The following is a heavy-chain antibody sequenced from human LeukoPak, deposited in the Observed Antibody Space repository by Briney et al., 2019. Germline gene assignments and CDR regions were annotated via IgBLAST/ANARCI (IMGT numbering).Heavy chain of an antibody. J-gene: IGHJ4*02. CDR1: GFTFSSYG. Sequence: PGRSLRLSCAASGFTFSSYGMNWVRQAPGKGLEWVSYISSSSSTIYYADSVKGRFTISRDNAKNSLYLQMNSLRAEDTAVYYCARGKFGWLSTVADYWGQGTLVTVSS. CDR3: ARGKFGWLSTVADY. CDR2: ISSSSSTI. D-gene: IGHD3-16*01. V-gene: IGHV3-48*04.